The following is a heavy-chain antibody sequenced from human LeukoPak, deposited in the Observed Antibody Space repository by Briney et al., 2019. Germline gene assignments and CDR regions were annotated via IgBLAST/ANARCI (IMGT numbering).Heavy chain of an antibody. CDR3: ARGPQWRGDYYYMDV. D-gene: IGHD6-19*01. J-gene: IGHJ6*03. V-gene: IGHV1-8*01. CDR1: GYSFTNFD. Sequence: ASVKVSCKASGYSFTNFDINWVRQATGQGLQWMGWMNPNSGNKGYAQKFQGRVTMTMNTSITTAYMELSSLRSEDTAVYYCARGPQWRGDYYYMDVWGRGTTVTVSS. CDR2: MNPNSGNK.